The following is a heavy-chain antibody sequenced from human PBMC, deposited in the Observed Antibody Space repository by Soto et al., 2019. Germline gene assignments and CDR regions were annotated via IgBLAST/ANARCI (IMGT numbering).Heavy chain of an antibody. Sequence: LSLTCTVSGGSISSGGYYWSWIRQHPGKGLEWIGYIYYSGSTYYNPSLKSRVTISVDTSKNQFSLKLSSVTAADTAVYYCARTFARYCSSTSCYTAGYYFDYWGQGTLVTVSS. V-gene: IGHV4-31*03. CDR3: ARTFARYCSSTSCYTAGYYFDY. J-gene: IGHJ4*02. CDR1: GGSISSGGYY. CDR2: IYYSGST. D-gene: IGHD2-2*02.